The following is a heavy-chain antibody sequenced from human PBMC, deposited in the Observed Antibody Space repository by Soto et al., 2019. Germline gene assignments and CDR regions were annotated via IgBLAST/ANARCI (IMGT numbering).Heavy chain of an antibody. Sequence: QLQLQESGSGLVKPSQTLSLTCAVSGGSSSSGGYSWSWIRQPPGKGLEWIGYISHSGSTYYNPSLRSRVTISVDRSKNQFSLKLSSVTAADTAVYYCARGGLLPDYWGQGTLVTVSS. V-gene: IGHV4-30-2*01. J-gene: IGHJ4*02. D-gene: IGHD6-19*01. CDR3: ARGGLLPDY. CDR2: ISHSGST. CDR1: GGSSSSGGYS.